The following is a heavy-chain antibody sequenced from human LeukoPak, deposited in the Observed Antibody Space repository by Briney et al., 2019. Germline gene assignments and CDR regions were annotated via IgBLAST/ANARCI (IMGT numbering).Heavy chain of an antibody. D-gene: IGHD3-10*01. CDR1: GGSISSGGYY. CDR2: IYYSGST. J-gene: IGHJ5*02. Sequence: SQTLSLTCTVSGGSISSGGYYWSWIRQHPGKGLEWIGYIYYSGSTYYNPSLKSRVTISVDTSKNQFSLKLSSVTAADTAVYYCARGGHITATSDYNWFDPWGQGTLVTVSS. V-gene: IGHV4-31*03. CDR3: ARGGHITATSDYNWFDP.